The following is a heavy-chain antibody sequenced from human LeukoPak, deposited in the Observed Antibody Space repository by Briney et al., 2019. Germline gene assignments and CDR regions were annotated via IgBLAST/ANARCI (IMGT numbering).Heavy chain of an antibody. CDR1: GGSISSYY. J-gene: IGHJ5*02. CDR3: ARHLLGIHP. Sequence: PSETLSLTCTVSGGSISSYYWSWVRQPPGKGLEWIGYIYYSGSTNYNPSLKSRVTISVDTSKNQFSLKLSSVTAADTAVYYCARHLLGIHPWGQGTLVTVSS. CDR2: IYYSGST. V-gene: IGHV4-59*08. D-gene: IGHD7-27*01.